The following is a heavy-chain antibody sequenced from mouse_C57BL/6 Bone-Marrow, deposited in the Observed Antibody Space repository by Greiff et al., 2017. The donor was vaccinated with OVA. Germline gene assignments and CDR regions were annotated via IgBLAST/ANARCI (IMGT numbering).Heavy chain of an antibody. V-gene: IGHV1-53*01. CDR1: GYTFTSYW. J-gene: IGHJ4*01. Sequence: QVQLQQPGTELVKPGASVKLSCKASGYTFTSYWIHWVKQRPGQGLEWIGNINPRNGGTDYSEKFKSKATLTVDKSSSTAYMQRSSLSSEESAAYYCARGWLPYAMDYWGQGTSVTVSA. CDR3: ARGWLPYAMDY. CDR2: INPRNGGT. D-gene: IGHD2-3*01.